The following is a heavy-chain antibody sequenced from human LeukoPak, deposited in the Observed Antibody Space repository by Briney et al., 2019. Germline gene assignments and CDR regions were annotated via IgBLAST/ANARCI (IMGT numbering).Heavy chain of an antibody. J-gene: IGHJ6*03. CDR2: IWYDGSNK. CDR1: GFTFSSYG. V-gene: IGHV3-33*01. D-gene: IGHD2/OR15-2a*01. Sequence: PGRSLRLSCAASGFTFSSYGMHWVRQAPGKGLEWVAVIWYDGSNKYYADSVKGRFTISRDNSKNTLYLQMNSLRAEDTAVYYCARGIAHYYYMDVWGKGTTVTVSS. CDR3: ARGIAHYYYMDV.